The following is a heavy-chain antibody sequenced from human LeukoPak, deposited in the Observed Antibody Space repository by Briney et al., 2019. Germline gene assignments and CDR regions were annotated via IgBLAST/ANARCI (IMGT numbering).Heavy chain of an antibody. D-gene: IGHD3-10*01. Sequence: SETLSLTCTVSGGSVSSYYWSWIRQPPGKGLESIGYIYYSGSTNYNPSPKSRVTISLDTSKNQFSLKLSSVTAADTAVYYCARDGYYGSGLDYWGQGTLVTVSS. CDR2: IYYSGST. CDR3: ARDGYYGSGLDY. J-gene: IGHJ4*02. CDR1: GGSVSSYY. V-gene: IGHV4-59*02.